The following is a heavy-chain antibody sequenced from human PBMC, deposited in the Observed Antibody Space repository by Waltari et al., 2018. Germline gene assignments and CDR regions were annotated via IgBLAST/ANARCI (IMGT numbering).Heavy chain of an antibody. CDR3: ARGGGGDWEWFDP. J-gene: IGHJ5*02. CDR1: GGSISGFY. CDR2: IYYTGST. D-gene: IGHD2-21*02. V-gene: IGHV4-59*01. Sequence: QVQLQASGTSLLKPSETLSLICTVSGGSISGFYWRWVRQPPGKGLDWIGYIYYTGSTNFNPSRKSRVTMSVDTSKNQFSLKLSSVTAADTACYYCARGGGGDWEWFDPWGQGTLVTVSS.